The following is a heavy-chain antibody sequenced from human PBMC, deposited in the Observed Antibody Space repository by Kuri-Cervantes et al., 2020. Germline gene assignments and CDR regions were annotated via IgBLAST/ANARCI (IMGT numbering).Heavy chain of an antibody. CDR1: GFTFNRNW. D-gene: IGHD4-17*01. CDR2: INSDGSSP. CDR3: LEEGGDYGV. V-gene: IGHV3-74*01. Sequence: GGSLRLSCAASGFTFNRNWMHWVRQAPGKGLVWVSRINSDGSSPSYADSVKGRFTISRDNAKNTLFLQMNSLRAEDTAVYYCLEEGGDYGVWGKGTTVTVSS. J-gene: IGHJ6*04.